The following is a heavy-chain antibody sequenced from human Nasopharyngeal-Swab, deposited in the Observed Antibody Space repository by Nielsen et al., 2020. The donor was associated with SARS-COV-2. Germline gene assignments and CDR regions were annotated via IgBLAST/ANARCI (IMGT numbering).Heavy chain of an antibody. D-gene: IGHD5-18*01. CDR2: IRYDGSNK. J-gene: IGHJ6*03. CDR1: GFTFSSYG. Sequence: GESLKTSCAASGFTFSSYGMHWVRQAPGKGLEWVAFIRYDGSNKYYADSVKGRFTISRDNSKNTLYLQMNSLRAEDTAVYYCAKDSMDTAMVYDYYYYYMDVWGKGTTVTVSS. CDR3: AKDSMDTAMVYDYYYYYMDV. V-gene: IGHV3-30*02.